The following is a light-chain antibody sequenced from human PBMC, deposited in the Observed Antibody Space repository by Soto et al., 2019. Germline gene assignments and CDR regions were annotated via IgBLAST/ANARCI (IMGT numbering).Light chain of an antibody. V-gene: IGKV3-20*01. CDR2: GAS. Sequence: EVVLTQSPATPSLSPGDRATLSCRASQSVSSSYLAWYQQKPGQAPRLLIYGASSRATGIPDRFSGSGSGTDFTLTISRLEPEDFAVYYCQQYGSSQWTFGLGTKVDIK. CDR3: QQYGSSQWT. CDR1: QSVSSSY. J-gene: IGKJ1*01.